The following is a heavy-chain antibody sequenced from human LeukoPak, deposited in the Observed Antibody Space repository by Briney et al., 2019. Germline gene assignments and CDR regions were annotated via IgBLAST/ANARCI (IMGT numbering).Heavy chain of an antibody. CDR2: INSDGSST. CDR1: GFTFSSYW. D-gene: IGHD1-26*01. Sequence: GGSLRLSCAASGFTFSSYWMHWVGQAPGKGLVWVSRINSDGSSTSYADSVKGRFTISRDNAKNTLYLQMNSLRAEDTAVYYCAREEEWELLVLDYWGQGTLVTVSS. CDR3: AREEEWELLVLDY. J-gene: IGHJ4*02. V-gene: IGHV3-74*01.